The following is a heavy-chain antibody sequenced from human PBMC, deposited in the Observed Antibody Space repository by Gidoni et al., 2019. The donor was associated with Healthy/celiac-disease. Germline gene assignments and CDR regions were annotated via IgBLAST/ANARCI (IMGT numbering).Heavy chain of an antibody. Sequence: QVQLVESGGGVVQPGRSLRLSCAASGFTFSSYGMHWVRQAPGKGLEWVAVISYDGSNKYYADSVKGRFTISRDNSKNTLYLQMNSLRAEDTAVYYCAKELMTLPGYWGQGTLVTVSS. D-gene: IGHD3-16*01. CDR1: GFTFSSYG. CDR3: AKELMTLPGY. V-gene: IGHV3-30*18. J-gene: IGHJ4*02. CDR2: ISYDGSNK.